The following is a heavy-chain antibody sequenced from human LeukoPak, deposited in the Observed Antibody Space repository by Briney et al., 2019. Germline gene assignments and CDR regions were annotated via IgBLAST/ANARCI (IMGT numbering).Heavy chain of an antibody. CDR1: GFTFSSYS. Sequence: AGGSLRLSCAASGFTFSSYSMNWVRQAPGKGLEWVSYISSSSSTIYYADSVKGRFTISRDNAKNSLYLQMNSLRAEDTAVYYCARVGGYCSGGSCYSPYYYYMDVWGKGTTVTVSS. V-gene: IGHV3-48*01. CDR2: ISSSSSTI. CDR3: ARVGGYCSGGSCYSPYYYYMDV. D-gene: IGHD2-15*01. J-gene: IGHJ6*03.